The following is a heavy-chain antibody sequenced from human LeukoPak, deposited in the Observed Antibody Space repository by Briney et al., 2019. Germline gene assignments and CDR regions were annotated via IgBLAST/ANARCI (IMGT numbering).Heavy chain of an antibody. D-gene: IGHD2-2*01. Sequence: GASVKVSCKASGGTFSSYAISWVRQAPGQGLEWMGKIIPILGIANYAQKFQGRVTITADKSTSTAYMELSSLRSEDTAVYYCARGPYVVPASYYYMDVWGKGTTVTVSS. CDR1: GGTFSSYA. J-gene: IGHJ6*03. CDR2: IIPILGIA. V-gene: IGHV1-69*04. CDR3: ARGPYVVPASYYYMDV.